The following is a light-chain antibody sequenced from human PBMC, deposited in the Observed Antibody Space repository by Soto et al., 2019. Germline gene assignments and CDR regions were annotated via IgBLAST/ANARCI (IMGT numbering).Light chain of an antibody. CDR2: GAS. CDR1: QPVNNN. CDR3: QQYEKWPPSIT. Sequence: VGMPQSTATLSVSPGDRATLSCRSSQPVNNNLAWYQHKPGQAPRLLIYGASTRATGISARFSGGGSGTEFTLTISSLQSEDFALYFCQQYEKWPPSITFGQGTRLEIK. V-gene: IGKV3-15*01. J-gene: IGKJ5*01.